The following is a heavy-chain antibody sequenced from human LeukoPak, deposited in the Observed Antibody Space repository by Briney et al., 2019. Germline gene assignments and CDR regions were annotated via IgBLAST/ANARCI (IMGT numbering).Heavy chain of an antibody. V-gene: IGHV4-30-2*01. D-gene: IGHD2-2*02. CDR1: GGSISSGGYS. Sequence: SQTLSLTCAVSGGSISSGGYSWSWLRQPPGKGLEWIGYIYHSGSTYYNPSLKSRVTISVDRSKNQFSLKLSSVTAADTAVYYCATCSTSCYNGMDVWGQGTTVTVSS. CDR3: ATCSTSCYNGMDV. CDR2: IYHSGST. J-gene: IGHJ6*02.